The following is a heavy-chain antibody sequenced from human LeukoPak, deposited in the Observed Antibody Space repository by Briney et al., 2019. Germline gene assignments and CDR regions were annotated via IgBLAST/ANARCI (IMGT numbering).Heavy chain of an antibody. CDR1: GFTFSTYW. CDR2: IKSDGRT. D-gene: IGHD3-3*01. J-gene: IGHJ1*01. V-gene: IGHV3-74*01. CDR3: DRAPSEIGGYYPEYFRH. Sequence: GGSLRLSCAASGFTFSTYWMHWVRQAPGKGLVWVSRIKSDGRTNYAASVKGLFTISRNNAKNTLSLQMSSLRAEDTGLYYCDRAPSEIGGYYPEYFRHWGQGTLVTVSS.